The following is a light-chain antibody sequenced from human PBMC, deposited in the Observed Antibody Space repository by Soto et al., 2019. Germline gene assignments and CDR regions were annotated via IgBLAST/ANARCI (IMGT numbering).Light chain of an antibody. CDR2: GNS. CDR1: SSNIGAGYD. CDR3: QSYDSSLSGHVV. Sequence: QSALTRPPSVSGAPGQRVTISCTGSSSNIGAGYDVHWYQQLPGTAPKLLIYGNSNRPSGVPDRFSGSKSGTSASLAITGLQAEDEADYYCQSYDSSLSGHVVFGGGTKVTVL. V-gene: IGLV1-40*01. J-gene: IGLJ2*01.